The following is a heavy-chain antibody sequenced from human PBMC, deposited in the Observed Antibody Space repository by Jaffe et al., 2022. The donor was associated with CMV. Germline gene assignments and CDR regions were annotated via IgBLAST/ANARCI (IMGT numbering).Heavy chain of an antibody. Sequence: EVQLVESGGGLVKPGGSLRLSCAASGFTFSSYSMNWVRQAPGKGLEWVSSISSSSSYIYYADSVKGRFTISRDNAKNSLYLQMNSLRAEDTAVYYCAREIWEKRSIAARQYAFDIWGQGTMVTVSS. V-gene: IGHV3-21*01. CDR2: ISSSSSYI. CDR1: GFTFSSYS. D-gene: IGHD6-6*01. J-gene: IGHJ3*02. CDR3: AREIWEKRSIAARQYAFDI.